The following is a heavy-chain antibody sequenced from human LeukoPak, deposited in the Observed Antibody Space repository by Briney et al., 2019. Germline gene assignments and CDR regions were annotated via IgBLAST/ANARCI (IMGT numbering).Heavy chain of an antibody. V-gene: IGHV3-74*01. D-gene: IGHD2-2*01. J-gene: IGHJ4*02. CDR1: GFTFSSYW. CDR2: INSDGGTT. Sequence: GGSQRLSCAASGFTFSSYWIHWVRQAPGKGLVWVSRINSDGGTTTYADSVKGRFTISRDNAKNTLYLQTSSLRVEDTAMYYCARENCGSTSCYWGFDYWGLGTLVTVSS. CDR3: ARENCGSTSCYWGFDY.